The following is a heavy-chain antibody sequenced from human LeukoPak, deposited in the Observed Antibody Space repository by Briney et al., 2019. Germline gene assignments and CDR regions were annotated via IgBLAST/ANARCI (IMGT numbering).Heavy chain of an antibody. V-gene: IGHV4-34*01. D-gene: IGHD1-26*01. CDR3: AVGLPHFDY. Sequence: SETLSLTCAVYGGSFSGYYWSWIRQPPGKGLEWIGEINHSGGTNYNPSLKSRVTISVDTSKNQFSLKLSSVTAADTAVYYCAVGLPHFDYWGQGTLVTVSS. J-gene: IGHJ4*02. CDR2: INHSGGT. CDR1: GGSFSGYY.